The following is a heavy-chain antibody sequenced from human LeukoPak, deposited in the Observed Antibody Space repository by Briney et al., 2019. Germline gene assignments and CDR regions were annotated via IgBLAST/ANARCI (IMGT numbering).Heavy chain of an antibody. J-gene: IGHJ3*02. D-gene: IGHD3-22*01. Sequence: PSETLSLTCTVSGVSISSYFWTWIRQSAGKGLEWIGRIHTSGNTYYNPSLKSRVSMSVDTSKNQFSLKLSSVTAADTAVYYCARLPHYYDSSGYGSDAFDIWGQGTMVTVSS. CDR1: GVSISSYF. V-gene: IGHV4-4*07. CDR2: IHTSGNT. CDR3: ARLPHYYDSSGYGSDAFDI.